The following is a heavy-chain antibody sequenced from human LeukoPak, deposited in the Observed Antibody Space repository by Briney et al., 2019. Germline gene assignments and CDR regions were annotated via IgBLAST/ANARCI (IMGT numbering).Heavy chain of an antibody. Sequence: GGSLRLSCAASGFTFSGYWMSWVRQAPGKGLEWVANIKQDGSEKYYVDSVKGRFTISRDNAKNSLYLQMNSLRAEDTAVYYCARGRYCSSTSCPKLNWFDPWGQGTLVTVSS. V-gene: IGHV3-7*01. J-gene: IGHJ5*02. CDR1: GFTFSGYW. CDR3: ARGRYCSSTSCPKLNWFDP. CDR2: IKQDGSEK. D-gene: IGHD2-2*01.